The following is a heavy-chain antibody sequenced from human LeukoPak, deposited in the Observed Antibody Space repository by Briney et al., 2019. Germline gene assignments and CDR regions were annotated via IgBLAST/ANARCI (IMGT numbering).Heavy chain of an antibody. CDR2: IYTSGST. CDR3: AREGPPMGYYDSSGYFDY. Sequence: PSETLSLTCTVSGNSFGNYYWSWIRQPAGKGLEWIGRIYTSGSTTYNPSLKSRVTMSVDTSKNQFSLKLSSVTAADTAVYYCAREGPPMGYYDSSGYFDYWGQGTLVTVSS. J-gene: IGHJ4*02. CDR1: GNSFGNYY. V-gene: IGHV4-4*07. D-gene: IGHD3-22*01.